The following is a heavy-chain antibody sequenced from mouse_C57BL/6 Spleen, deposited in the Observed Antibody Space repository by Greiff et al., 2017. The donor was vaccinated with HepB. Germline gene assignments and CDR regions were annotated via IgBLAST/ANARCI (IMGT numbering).Heavy chain of an antibody. D-gene: IGHD2-5*01. V-gene: IGHV1-59*01. CDR2: IDPSDSYT. CDR3: IRDSNFSYWYFDF. CDR1: GYTITSYW. J-gene: IGHJ1*03. Sequence: QVQLQQPGAELVRPGTSVKLSCKASGYTITSYWMHWVKQRPGQGLEWIGVIDPSDSYTNYNQKFKGKATLTVDTSSSTAYMQLSSLTSEDSAVYYFIRDSNFSYWYFDFWGTGTTVTVSS.